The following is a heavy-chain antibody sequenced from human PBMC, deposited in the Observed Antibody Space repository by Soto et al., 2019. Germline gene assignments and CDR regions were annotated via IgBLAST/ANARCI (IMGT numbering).Heavy chain of an antibody. V-gene: IGHV3-7*01. CDR3: ARDRITIFGVVIIPGMDV. CDR1: GFTFSSYW. D-gene: IGHD3-3*01. CDR2: IKQDGSEK. J-gene: IGHJ6*02. Sequence: SLRLSCAASGFTFSSYWMSWVRQAPGKGLEWVANIKQDGSEKYYVDSVKGRFTISRDNAKNSLYLQMNSLRAEDTAVYYCARDRITIFGVVIIPGMDVWGQGTTVTVSS.